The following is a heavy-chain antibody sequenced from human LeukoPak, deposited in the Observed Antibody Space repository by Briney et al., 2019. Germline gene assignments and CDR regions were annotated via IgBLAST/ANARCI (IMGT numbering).Heavy chain of an antibody. D-gene: IGHD5-12*01. J-gene: IGHJ3*02. Sequence: SGTLSLTCAVSGGSISSGDYYWSWIRQPPGKGLEWIGYIYYSGSTYYNPSLKSRVTISVDTSKNQFSLKLSSVTAADTAVYYCAREVATDNGAFDIWGQGTMVTVSS. V-gene: IGHV4-30-4*01. CDR3: AREVATDNGAFDI. CDR2: IYYSGST. CDR1: GGSISSGDYY.